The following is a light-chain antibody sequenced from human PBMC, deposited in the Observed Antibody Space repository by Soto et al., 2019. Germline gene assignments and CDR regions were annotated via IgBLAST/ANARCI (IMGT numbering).Light chain of an antibody. CDR3: QQYGSSPPST. CDR1: QSVSNNY. CDR2: GAS. Sequence: ESVLTQSPGTLSLSPGEGATLCCRASQSVSNNYLAWYQQKPGQAPRLLIYGASSRANGIPDRFSGSGSGTDFTLTISRLEPEDLAVYYRQQYGSSPPSTFGQGTKVDI. V-gene: IGKV3-20*01. J-gene: IGKJ1*01.